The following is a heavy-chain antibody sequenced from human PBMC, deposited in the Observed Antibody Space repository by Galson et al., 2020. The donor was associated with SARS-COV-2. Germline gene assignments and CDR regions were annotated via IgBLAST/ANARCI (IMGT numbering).Heavy chain of an antibody. CDR3: VRDPSGADADQGAFDS. D-gene: IGHD1-1*01. V-gene: IGHV3-21*01. Sequence: NTGGSLRLSCAASGFTFNYHYMNWVRQAPGKGLEWVSSISGSGNYIFYADSVKGRFTTTRDNAKSTMYLQMDSLRAEDTAVYYCVRDPSGADADQGAFDSWGPGTMVTVSP. CDR1: GFTFNYHY. CDR2: ISGSGNYI. J-gene: IGHJ3*01.